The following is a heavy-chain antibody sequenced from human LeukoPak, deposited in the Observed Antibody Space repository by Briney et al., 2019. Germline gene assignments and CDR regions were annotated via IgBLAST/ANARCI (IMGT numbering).Heavy chain of an antibody. CDR2: ISGSGGST. D-gene: IGHD3-22*01. J-gene: IGHJ3*02. V-gene: IGHV3-23*01. CDR3: AKDLVYHSSGYYTPGAFDI. Sequence: GGSLRLSCAASGFTFSSYAMSWVRQAPGKGLEWVSAISGSGGSTYYADSVKGRFTISRDNSKNTLYLQMNSLRAEDTAVYYCAKDLVYHSSGYYTPGAFDIWGQGTMVTVSS. CDR1: GFTFSSYA.